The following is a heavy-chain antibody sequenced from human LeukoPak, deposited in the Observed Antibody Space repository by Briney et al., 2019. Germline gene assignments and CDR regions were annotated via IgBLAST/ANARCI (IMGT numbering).Heavy chain of an antibody. Sequence: SQTLSLTCAISGDSVSSNSAAWNWIRQSPSRGLEWLGRPYYRSKWYNDYAVSVKSRITINPDTSKNQFSLQLNSVTPEDTAVYYCAREMRPGWQQLGPYDYWGQGTLVTVSS. CDR1: GDSVSSNSAA. V-gene: IGHV6-1*01. J-gene: IGHJ4*02. D-gene: IGHD6-13*01. CDR2: PYYRSKWYN. CDR3: AREMRPGWQQLGPYDY.